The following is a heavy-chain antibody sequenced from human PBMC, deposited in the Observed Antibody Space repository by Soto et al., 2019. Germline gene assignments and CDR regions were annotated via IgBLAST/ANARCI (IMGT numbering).Heavy chain of an antibody. D-gene: IGHD2-2*02. V-gene: IGHV4-31*03. CDR2: IYHSGNT. CDR1: GGSITTGGSY. CDR3: ARARFQVLYGKPYFDS. J-gene: IGHJ4*02. Sequence: SETLSLTCTVSGGSITTGGSYWSWIRQHPGKGLEWIGNIYHSGNTYYNPSLKSRLTISVDTSKNHFSLMVDSVTAADTAVYYCARARFQVLYGKPYFDSWGQGTLVTSPQ.